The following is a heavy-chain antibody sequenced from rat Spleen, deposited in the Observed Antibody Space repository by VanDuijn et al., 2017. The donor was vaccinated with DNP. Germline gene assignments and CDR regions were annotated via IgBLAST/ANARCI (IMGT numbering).Heavy chain of an antibody. V-gene: IGHV3-3*01. Sequence: EVLLQESGPGLVKPSQSLSLTCSVTGFSITNNFKWSWIRKFPGNKLEWMGYVTNAGSTHYNPSLKSRISITTDTSKNQFFLQVNSVDTEDTATYYCAIQLGVFDYWDQGVMVIVSS. CDR1: GFSITNNFK. CDR3: AIQLGVFDY. CDR2: VTNAGST. D-gene: IGHD5-1*01. J-gene: IGHJ2*01.